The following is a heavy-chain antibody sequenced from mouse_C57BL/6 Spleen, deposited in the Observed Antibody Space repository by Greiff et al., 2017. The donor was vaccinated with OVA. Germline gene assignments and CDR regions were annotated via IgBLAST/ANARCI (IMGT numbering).Heavy chain of an antibody. CDR1: GYTFTDYY. CDR2: INPYNGGT. V-gene: IGHV1-19*01. D-gene: IGHD3-2*02. Sequence: EVQLQQSGPVLVKPGASVKMSCKASGYTFTDYYMNWVKQSHGKSLEWIGVINPYNGGTSYNQKFKGKATLTVDKSSSTAYMELNSLTSEDSAVYYCAEGLDSSGWAMDYWGQGTSVTVSS. J-gene: IGHJ4*01. CDR3: AEGLDSSGWAMDY.